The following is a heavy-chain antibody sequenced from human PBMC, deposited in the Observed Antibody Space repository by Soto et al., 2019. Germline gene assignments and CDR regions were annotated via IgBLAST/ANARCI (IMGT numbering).Heavy chain of an antibody. CDR1: GYSFTSYG. V-gene: IGHV1-3*01. CDR2: INAANGDT. J-gene: IGHJ5*02. CDR3: VRRHVSATGIDWFDP. Sequence: ASVKVSCKASGYSFTSYGIHWVRQAPGQRLEWMGWINAANGDTKYSPKFQGRVTITRDTSASTAYMELSSLRSEDTAVYYCVRRHVSATGIDWFDPWGQGTLVTVSS. D-gene: IGHD6-13*01.